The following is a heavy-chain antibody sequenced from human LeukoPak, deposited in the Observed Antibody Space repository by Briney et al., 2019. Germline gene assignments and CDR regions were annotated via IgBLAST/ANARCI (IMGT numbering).Heavy chain of an antibody. CDR3: AREVGYYYDSSGYP. J-gene: IGHJ5*02. CDR2: ISSSSSYI. D-gene: IGHD3-22*01. V-gene: IGHV3-21*01. CDR1: GFAFSSYS. Sequence: GGSLRLSCAASGFAFSSYSMNWVRQAPGKGLEWVSSISSSSSYIYYADSVKGRFTISRDNAKNSLYLQMNSLRAEDTAVYYCAREVGYYYDSSGYPWGQGTLVTVSS.